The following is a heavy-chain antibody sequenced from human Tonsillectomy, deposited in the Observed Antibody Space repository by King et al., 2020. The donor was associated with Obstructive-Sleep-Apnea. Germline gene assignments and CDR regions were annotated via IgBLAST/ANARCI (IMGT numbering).Heavy chain of an antibody. D-gene: IGHD3-10*01. CDR2: IKQDGRET. CDR1: GFTFSDFW. Sequence: VQLVESGGGLVQPGGSLRLSCAASGFTFSDFWMTWVRQAPGEGPEWVSNIKQDGRETYFVDSFRGRFTISRDNAKNSLYLQMNNLRAEDTAVYYCASRPPAETYFGVFDFWGQGALVTVSS. CDR3: ASRPPAETYFGVFDF. J-gene: IGHJ4*02. V-gene: IGHV3-7*03.